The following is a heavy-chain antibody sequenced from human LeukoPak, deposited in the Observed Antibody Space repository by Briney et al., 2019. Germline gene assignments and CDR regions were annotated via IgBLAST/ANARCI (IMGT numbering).Heavy chain of an antibody. D-gene: IGHD3-9*01. V-gene: IGHV3-23*05. CDR2: VTNSGDIT. J-gene: IGHJ4*02. CDR1: GFAFSSYA. CDR3: AKNLYYDILTTWDY. Sequence: GGSLRLSCAASGFAFSSYAMSWVRQAPGKGLEWVSGVTNSGDITYYADSVKGRFTISRDNSKNTLYLQMNSLRADDTAVYYCAKNLYYDILTTWDYWGRGTLVTVSS.